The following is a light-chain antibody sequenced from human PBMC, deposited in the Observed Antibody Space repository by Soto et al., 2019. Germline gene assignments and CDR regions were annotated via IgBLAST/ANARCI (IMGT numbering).Light chain of an antibody. V-gene: IGKV3-20*01. Sequence: EIVLTQSPGTLSLSPGERATLSCRASQSVSSAYLAWYQHKPGQPPTLLIYAASSRVTGIPDRFSGSGSGTDFPLTISRLEHEDFAVYYCQQYCSSSTWTFGQGTKVEIK. CDR1: QSVSSAY. CDR3: QQYCSSSTWT. J-gene: IGKJ1*01. CDR2: AAS.